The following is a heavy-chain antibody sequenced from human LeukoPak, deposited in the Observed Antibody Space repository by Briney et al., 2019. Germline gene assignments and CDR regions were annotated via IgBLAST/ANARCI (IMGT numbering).Heavy chain of an antibody. J-gene: IGHJ3*01. Sequence: PGGSLRLSCAASGFTLYDHYIDWVRQAPGKGLEWVGRIRNKANNYTTEYAASVKGRFTFSRDDLKNSVYLQMNSLKTEDTAVYYCARSPESGGNVFDLWGQGTMVTVSS. CDR3: ARSPESGGNVFDL. CDR2: IRNKANNYTT. D-gene: IGHD3-16*01. V-gene: IGHV3-72*01. CDR1: GFTLYDHY.